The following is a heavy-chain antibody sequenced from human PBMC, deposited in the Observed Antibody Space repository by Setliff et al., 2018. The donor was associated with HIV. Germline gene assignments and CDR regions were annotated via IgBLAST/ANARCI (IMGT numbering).Heavy chain of an antibody. J-gene: IGHJ2*01. CDR3: ARHDGTYCGGDCYLLGYFDL. CDR2: IYYSGST. D-gene: IGHD2-21*02. CDR1: GGSISIISYY. Sequence: PSETLSLTCTVSGGSISIISYYWGWIRQPPGKGLEYIGSIYYSGSTYYNPSLKSRVTISVDTSKNQFSLKLSSVTAADTAVYYCARHDGTYCGGDCYLLGYFDLWGRGTLVTVSS. V-gene: IGHV4-39*01.